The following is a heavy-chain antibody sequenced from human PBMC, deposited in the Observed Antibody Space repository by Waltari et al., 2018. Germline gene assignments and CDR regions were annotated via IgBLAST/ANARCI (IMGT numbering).Heavy chain of an antibody. D-gene: IGHD2-2*01. V-gene: IGHV3-49*03. Sequence: EVQLVESGGDLVQPGRSLRLSCTANGFTFGDYALSWFRQAQGKGLDGVGFIRSKTYGGTAQYVASVKGRFTISRDDSKSSAYLQMNSLKTEDTAVYYCTRDRWYSSTWYFDYWGQGTLVTVSS. CDR3: TRDRWYSSTWYFDY. CDR1: GFTFGDYA. J-gene: IGHJ4*02. CDR2: IRSKTYGGTA.